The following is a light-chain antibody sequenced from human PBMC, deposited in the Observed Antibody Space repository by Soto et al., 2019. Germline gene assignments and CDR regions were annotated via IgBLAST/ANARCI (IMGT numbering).Light chain of an antibody. Sequence: DIQMTQSPSTLSASAGDRVTIXXRASQSISSWLAWYQHKPGKAPKXLIYDASNLDSGVPSRFSGSGSGTEFSLTISNLQPDDCATYYCQQYENYWTFGQGTKVDIK. J-gene: IGKJ1*01. V-gene: IGKV1-5*01. CDR3: QQYENYWT. CDR1: QSISSW. CDR2: DAS.